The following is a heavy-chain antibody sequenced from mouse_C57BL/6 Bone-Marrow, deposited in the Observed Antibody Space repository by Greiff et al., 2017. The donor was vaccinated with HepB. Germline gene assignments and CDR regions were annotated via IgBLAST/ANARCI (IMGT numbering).Heavy chain of an antibody. J-gene: IGHJ2*03. Sequence: QVLLKQPGAELVKPGASVKMSCKASGYTFTSYWITWVKQRPGQGLEWIGDIYPGSGSTNYNEKFKGKSTLTVDTSSSTAYMQLISLTSEDSAVYDSARRCYDSSSYPRFDYEGQGTGLSVSS. D-gene: IGHD1-1*01. CDR2: IYPGSGST. V-gene: IGHV1-55*01. CDR1: GYTFTSYW. CDR3: ARRCYDSSSYPRFDY.